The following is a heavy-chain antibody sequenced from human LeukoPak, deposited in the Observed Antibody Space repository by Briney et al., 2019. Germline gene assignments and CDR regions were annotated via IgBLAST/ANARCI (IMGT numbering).Heavy chain of an antibody. V-gene: IGHV1-24*01. Sequence: ASVKVSCKVSGYTLTELSMHWVRQAPGKGLEWMGGFDPEDGETIYAQKFQGRVTMTEDTSTDTAYMELNSLRSEDTAVYYCAREEGPSSSWYYVPKNNWFDPWGQGTLVTVSS. CDR2: FDPEDGET. CDR3: AREEGPSSSWYYVPKNNWFDP. J-gene: IGHJ5*02. D-gene: IGHD6-13*01. CDR1: GYTLTELS.